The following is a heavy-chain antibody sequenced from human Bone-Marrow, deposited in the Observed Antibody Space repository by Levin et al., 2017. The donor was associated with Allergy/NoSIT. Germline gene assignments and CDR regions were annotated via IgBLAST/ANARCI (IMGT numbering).Heavy chain of an antibody. D-gene: IGHD6-13*01. CDR1: GITFSRYW. CDR2: IKEDGSQK. J-gene: IGHJ4*02. Sequence: AASVKVSCAASGITFSRYWMTWVRQAPGKGLERVANIKEDGSQKYYVDSVRGRFTISRDNAKNSLYLQMNSLRAEDTAVYYCASGSTWPGIFDYWGQGTLVTVSS. V-gene: IGHV3-7*01. CDR3: ASGSTWPGIFDY.